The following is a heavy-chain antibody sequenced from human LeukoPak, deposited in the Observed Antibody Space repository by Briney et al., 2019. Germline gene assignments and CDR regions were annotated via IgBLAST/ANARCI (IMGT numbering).Heavy chain of an antibody. CDR2: IYPGDSDT. CDR3: ARSPDSSSRAFWFDP. Sequence: GESLKISCKGSGYSFTSYWIGWVRQMPGKGLEWMGIIYPGDSDTRYSPSFQGQVTISADKSISTAYLQWSSLKASDTAMYYRARSPDSSSRAFWFDPWGQGTLVTVSS. CDR1: GYSFTSYW. J-gene: IGHJ5*02. D-gene: IGHD6-13*01. V-gene: IGHV5-51*01.